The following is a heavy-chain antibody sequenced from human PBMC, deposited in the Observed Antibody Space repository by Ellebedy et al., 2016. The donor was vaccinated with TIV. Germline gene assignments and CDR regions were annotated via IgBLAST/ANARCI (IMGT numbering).Heavy chain of an antibody. CDR1: GYFFTSYR. Sequence: AASVKVSCKASGYFFTSYRMHWVRQAPGQGLAWMGIINPSGGSASYPQKLQGRITMTRDRSTRTVFMELSSLRVDDTAAYYCALQWGPSLDVWGQGTAVSVSS. CDR3: ALQWGPSLDV. D-gene: IGHD4-11*01. J-gene: IGHJ6*02. CDR2: INPSGGSA. V-gene: IGHV1-46*04.